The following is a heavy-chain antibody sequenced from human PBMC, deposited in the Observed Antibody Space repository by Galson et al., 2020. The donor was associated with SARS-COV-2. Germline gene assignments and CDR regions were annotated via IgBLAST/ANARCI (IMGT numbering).Heavy chain of an antibody. D-gene: IGHD6-13*01. J-gene: IGHJ6*02. V-gene: IGHV1-2*02. CDR2: INPNSGGT. CDR3: ARGQQLVEDYYYYGMDV. CDR1: GYTFTGYY. Sequence: ASVKVSCKASGYTFTGYYMHWVRQAPGQGLEWMGWINPNSGGTNYAQKFQGRVTMTRDTSISTAYMELSRLRSDDTAVYYCARGQQLVEDYYYYGMDVWGQGTTVTVSS.